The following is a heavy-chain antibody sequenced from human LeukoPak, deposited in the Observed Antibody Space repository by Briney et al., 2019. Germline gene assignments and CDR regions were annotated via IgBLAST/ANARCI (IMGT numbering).Heavy chain of an antibody. V-gene: IGHV1-2*06. CDR3: ATTGYSSSWDPFDY. J-gene: IGHJ4*02. Sequence: ASVKVSCKASGYTFTGYYMHWVRQAPGQGLEWMGRINPNSGGTNYAQKFQGRVTMTRDTSISTAYMELSSLRSEDTAVYYCATTGYSSSWDPFDYWGQGTLVTVSS. CDR1: GYTFTGYY. CDR2: INPNSGGT. D-gene: IGHD6-13*01.